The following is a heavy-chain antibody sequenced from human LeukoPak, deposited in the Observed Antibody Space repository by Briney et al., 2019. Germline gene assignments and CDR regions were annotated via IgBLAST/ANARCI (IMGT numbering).Heavy chain of an antibody. V-gene: IGHV3-30*02. Sequence: GSVRLSCVASGFTFSYYGMQWVGQAPGKGVEGVALIWYDESKKFYGDTVKGRLTISREKSKNTLYREMNRQRREDTAVYYSAKSHLPNAYSGTYFCDYCGQGTLVTVSS. CDR3: AKSHLPNAYSGTYFCDY. D-gene: IGHD1-26*01. J-gene: IGHJ4*02. CDR1: GFTFSYYG. CDR2: IWYDESKK.